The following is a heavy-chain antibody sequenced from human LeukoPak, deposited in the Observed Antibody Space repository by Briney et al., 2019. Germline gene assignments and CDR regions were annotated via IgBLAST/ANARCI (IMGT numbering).Heavy chain of an antibody. J-gene: IGHJ4*02. V-gene: IGHV3-30*02. CDR2: IRYDGSNK. CDR1: GFTLSGYG. CDR3: AKDRGYSYGDFDF. Sequence: PGGSLRLSCAASGFTLSGYGMHWVRQAPRKGLEWVAFIRYDGSNKDYADSVKGRFTISRDNSKNTLYLQMNSLRAEDTAVYYCAKDRGYSYGDFDFWGQGTLVTVSS. D-gene: IGHD5-18*01.